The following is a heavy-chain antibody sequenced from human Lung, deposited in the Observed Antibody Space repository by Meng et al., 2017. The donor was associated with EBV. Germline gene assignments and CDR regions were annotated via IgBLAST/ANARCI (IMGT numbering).Heavy chain of an antibody. CDR3: TTDSGDSHY. Sequence: VAYAITFSNGWMNGFPQAPGKGLVWVGRIKSKTYGGTTDYAAPVKGRYTITRHDSKNTRYLQMNSLKTEDTAVYYWTTDSGDSHYWGQGTLVTVSS. D-gene: IGHD4-17*01. V-gene: IGHV3-15*01. CDR1: AITFSNGW. J-gene: IGHJ4*02. CDR2: IKSKTYGGTT.